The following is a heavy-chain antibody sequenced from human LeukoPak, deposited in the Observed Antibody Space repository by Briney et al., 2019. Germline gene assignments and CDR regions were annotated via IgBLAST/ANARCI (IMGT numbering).Heavy chain of an antibody. V-gene: IGHV3-48*03. D-gene: IGHD3-10*01. CDR3: AKGPAMVRGTFDP. CDR2: ISSSGSTI. CDR1: GFTFSSYE. Sequence: GGSLRLSCAASGFTFSSYEMNWVRQAPGKGLEWVSYISSSGSTIYYADSVKGRFTISRDYSKNTLYLQMNSLRTEETAVYYCAKGPAMVRGTFDPWGQGTLVTVSS. J-gene: IGHJ5*02.